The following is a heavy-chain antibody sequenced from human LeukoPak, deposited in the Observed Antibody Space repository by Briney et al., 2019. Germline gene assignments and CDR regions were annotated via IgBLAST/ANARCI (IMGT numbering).Heavy chain of an antibody. CDR3: ARNGPGFRAFDI. CDR1: GFTVSSNY. Sequence: GGSLRLSCAASGFTVSSNYTSWVRQAPGKGLEWVSVIYSGGSTYYADSVKGRFTISRDNSKNTLYLQMNSLRAEDTAVYYCARNGPGFRAFDIWGQGTMVTVSS. CDR2: IYSGGST. J-gene: IGHJ3*02. V-gene: IGHV3-66*01. D-gene: IGHD1-14*01.